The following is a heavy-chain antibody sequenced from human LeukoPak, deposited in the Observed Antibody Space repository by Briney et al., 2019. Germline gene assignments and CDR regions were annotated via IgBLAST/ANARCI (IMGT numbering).Heavy chain of an antibody. Sequence: PSETLTLTCTVSGGSISSGDYYWSWIHQHPGKGLEWIGYIYYSGSTYYNPSLKSRVTISVDTSKNQFSLKLSSVTAADTAVYYCARDLREYCSSTSCHDGGFYYYYGMDVWGQGTTVTVSS. D-gene: IGHD2-2*01. J-gene: IGHJ6*02. V-gene: IGHV4-30-4*01. CDR1: GGSISSGDYY. CDR3: ARDLREYCSSTSCHDGGFYYYYGMDV. CDR2: IYYSGST.